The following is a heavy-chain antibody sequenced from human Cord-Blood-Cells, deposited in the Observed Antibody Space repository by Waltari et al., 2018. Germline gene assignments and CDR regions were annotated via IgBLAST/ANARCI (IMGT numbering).Heavy chain of an antibody. CDR1: GFTFSSYS. CDR2: ISSSSSYK. V-gene: IGHV3-21*01. CDR3: ARGEDWGAFDI. Sequence: EVQLVESGGGLVKPGGSLRLSCAASGFTFSSYSMNWVRQAPGKGLEWVSPISSSSSYKYYADSVKGRFTISRDNAKNSLYLQMNSLRAEDTAVYYCARGEDWGAFDIWGQGTMITVSS. D-gene: IGHD7-27*01. J-gene: IGHJ3*02.